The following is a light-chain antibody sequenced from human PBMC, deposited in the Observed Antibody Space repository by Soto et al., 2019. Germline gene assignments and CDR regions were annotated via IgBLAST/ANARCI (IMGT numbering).Light chain of an antibody. CDR1: QSVSSY. CDR2: DAT. CDR3: QQRSNT. Sequence: EIVLTQSPATLSLSPGEGATLSCRASQSVSSYVAWYQQKPGQAPRLLIYDATKRATGIPARFSGSGSGTDFTLTISSLEPEDFAVYYCQQRSNTFGPGTKLDLK. J-gene: IGKJ3*01. V-gene: IGKV3-11*01.